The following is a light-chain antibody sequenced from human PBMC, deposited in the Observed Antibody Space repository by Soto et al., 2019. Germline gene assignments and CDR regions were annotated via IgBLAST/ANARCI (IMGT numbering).Light chain of an antibody. CDR3: CSYAGSNTYVV. Sequence: QSALIQPRSVPGSPGQSVTISCTGTSSDVGPYNFVSWYQHHPGKAPKPMIYRVSQRPSGVPDRFSGSKSGNTASLTISGLQAEDEADYYCCSYAGSNTYVVFGGGTQLTVL. V-gene: IGLV2-11*01. CDR1: SSDVGPYNF. CDR2: RVS. J-gene: IGLJ2*01.